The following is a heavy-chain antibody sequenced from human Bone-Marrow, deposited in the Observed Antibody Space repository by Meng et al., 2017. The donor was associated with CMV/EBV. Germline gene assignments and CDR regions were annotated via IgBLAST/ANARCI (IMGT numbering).Heavy chain of an antibody. CDR1: GDSVSSNSAA. V-gene: IGHV6-1*01. Sequence: SETLSLTCAISGDSVSSNSAAWNWIRQSPSSGLEWLGRTYYRSKWYNDYAVSVKSRITNNPDTSKNQFSLQLNSVTPEDTAVYYCARVHYYDSSGYYYAGWFDPWGQGTLVTVSS. J-gene: IGHJ5*02. CDR3: ARVHYYDSSGYYYAGWFDP. CDR2: TYYRSKWYN. D-gene: IGHD3-22*01.